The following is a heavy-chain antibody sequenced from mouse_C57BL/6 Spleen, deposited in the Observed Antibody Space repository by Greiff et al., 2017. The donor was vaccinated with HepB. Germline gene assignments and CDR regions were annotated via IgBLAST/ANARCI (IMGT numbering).Heavy chain of an antibody. D-gene: IGHD2-4*01. J-gene: IGHJ4*01. CDR3: ARSSYDYYYAMDY. V-gene: IGHV1-76*01. Sequence: VQLQESGAELVRPGASVKLSCKASGYTFTDYYINWVKQRPGQGLEWIARIYPGSGNTYYNEKFKGKATLTAEKSSSTAYMQLSSLTSEDSAVYFCARSSYDYYYAMDYWGQGTSVTVSS. CDR1: GYTFTDYY. CDR2: IYPGSGNT.